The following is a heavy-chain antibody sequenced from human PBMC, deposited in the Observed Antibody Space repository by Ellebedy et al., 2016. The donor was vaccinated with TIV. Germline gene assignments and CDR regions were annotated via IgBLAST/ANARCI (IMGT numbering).Heavy chain of an antibody. Sequence: MPSETLSLTCAVYGGSFSGYYWSWIRQPPGKGLEWIGYIYHSGSTYYNPSLKSRVTISVDRSKNQFSLKLSSVTAADTAVYYCARVSTAYCGGDCFDYWGQGTLVTVSS. J-gene: IGHJ4*02. D-gene: IGHD2-21*01. CDR3: ARVSTAYCGGDCFDY. CDR1: GGSFSGYY. CDR2: IYHSGST. V-gene: IGHV4-34*01.